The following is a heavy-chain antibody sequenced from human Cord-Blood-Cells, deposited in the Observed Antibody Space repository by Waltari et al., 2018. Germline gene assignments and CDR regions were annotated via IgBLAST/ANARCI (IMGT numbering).Heavy chain of an antibody. D-gene: IGHD2-8*01. CDR1: GYTFTGYY. V-gene: IGHV1-2*04. CDR3: ARDNCTNGVCYFDY. CDR2: INPNSGGT. J-gene: IGHJ4*02. Sequence: QVQLVQSGAEVKKPGASVKVSCKASGYTFTGYYMPWVRQAPGQGLEWMGWINPNSGGTNYAQKFQGWVTMTRDTSISTAYMELSRLRSDDTAVYYCARDNCTNGVCYFDYWGQGTLVTVSS.